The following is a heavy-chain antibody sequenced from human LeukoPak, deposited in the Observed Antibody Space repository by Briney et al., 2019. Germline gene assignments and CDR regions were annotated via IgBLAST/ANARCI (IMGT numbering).Heavy chain of an antibody. D-gene: IGHD3-10*01. CDR3: AINMVRGPPSWFVP. CDR2: MNPNSGNT. V-gene: IGHV1-8*02. J-gene: IGHJ5*02. Sequence: ASVKVSCKASGYTFTGYYMHWVRQAPGRGLEWMGWMNPNSGNTGYVQKFQGRVTMTRNTSISTAYMELSSLRSEDTAVYYCAINMVRGPPSWFVPWGQGTLVTVSS. CDR1: GYTFTGYY.